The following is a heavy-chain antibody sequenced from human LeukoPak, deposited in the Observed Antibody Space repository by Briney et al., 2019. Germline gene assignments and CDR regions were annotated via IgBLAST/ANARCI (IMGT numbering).Heavy chain of an antibody. CDR2: ISASGSST. CDR3: AKGYGSGWYYFDY. CDR1: EFTFSNYA. D-gene: IGHD6-19*01. V-gene: IGHV3-23*01. Sequence: GGSLRLSCTASEFTFSNYAMTWVRQAPGKGLEWVSAISASGSSTNYADSVKGRFTVSRDNSKNTLYLQLNSLRAEDTAAYYCAKGYGSGWYYFDYWGQGTLVTVSS. J-gene: IGHJ4*02.